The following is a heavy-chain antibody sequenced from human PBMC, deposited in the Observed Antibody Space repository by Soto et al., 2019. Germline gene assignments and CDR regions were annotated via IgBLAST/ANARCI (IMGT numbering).Heavy chain of an antibody. Sequence: QVRLVESGGGVVQPGRSLRLSCTASGFSFSSYAMYWFRQPPGKGLEWVAVISLDGISKHYADSVKGRVTVSRDNSNHSLDLQLNSLRGEDTAMYYCARDMYSSDYFVKWFEPWGQGTLVTVSS. D-gene: IGHD6-19*01. CDR3: ARDMYSSDYFVKWFEP. CDR1: GFSFSSYA. CDR2: ISLDGISK. V-gene: IGHV3-30-3*01. J-gene: IGHJ5*02.